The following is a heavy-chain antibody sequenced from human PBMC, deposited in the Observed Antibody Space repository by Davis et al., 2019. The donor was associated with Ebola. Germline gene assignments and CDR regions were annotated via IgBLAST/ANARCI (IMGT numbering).Heavy chain of an antibody. CDR1: GGSISSYY. V-gene: IGHV3-9*01. CDR2: ISWNSGSI. CDR3: AKAIYRIAVAGTLGDAFDI. D-gene: IGHD6-19*01. Sequence: LSLTCTVSGGSISSYYWSWVRPAPGPCLPFFSGISWNSGSIGYADSVKGRFTISRDNAKNSLYLQMNSLRAEDTALYYCAKAIYRIAVAGTLGDAFDIWGQGTMVTVSS. J-gene: IGHJ3*02.